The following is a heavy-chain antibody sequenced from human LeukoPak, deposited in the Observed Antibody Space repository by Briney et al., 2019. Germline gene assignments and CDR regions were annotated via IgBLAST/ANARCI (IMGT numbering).Heavy chain of an antibody. J-gene: IGHJ4*02. CDR1: GYSFTSYW. V-gene: IGHV5-51*01. D-gene: IGHD3-10*01. CDR2: IYPGDSDT. Sequence: PGESLKISCKGSGYSFTSYWIGWVRQMPGKGLEWMGIIYPGDSDTRYSPSFQGQVTISADKSISTAYLQWSSLKASDTAMYYCARGAFLSMVRGVIGFDYWGQGTLVTVSS. CDR3: ARGAFLSMVRGVIGFDY.